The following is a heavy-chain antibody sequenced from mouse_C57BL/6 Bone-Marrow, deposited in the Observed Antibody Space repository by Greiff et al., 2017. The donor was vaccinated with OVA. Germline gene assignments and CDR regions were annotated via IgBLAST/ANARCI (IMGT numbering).Heavy chain of an antibody. CDR1: GYAFSSSW. J-gene: IGHJ4*01. Sequence: QVQLQQSGPELVKPGASVKISCKASGYAFSSSWMNWVKQRPGTGLEWIGRIYPGDGDTNYNGKFKGKATLTADKSSSTAYMQLSSLTSEDSAVYFCAREGYDYDYYAMDYWGQGTSVTVSS. D-gene: IGHD2-4*01. V-gene: IGHV1-82*01. CDR2: IYPGDGDT. CDR3: AREGYDYDYYAMDY.